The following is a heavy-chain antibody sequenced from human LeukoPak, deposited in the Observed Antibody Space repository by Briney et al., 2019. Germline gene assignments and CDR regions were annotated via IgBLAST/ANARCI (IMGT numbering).Heavy chain of an antibody. D-gene: IGHD2-2*01. CDR2: INPNSGGT. J-gene: IGHJ4*02. CDR1: GYTFTGYY. V-gene: IGHV1-2*02. Sequence: GASVKVSCKASGYTFTGYYMHWVRQAPGQGLEWMGWINPNSGGTNYAQKFQGRVTMTRDTSIGTAYMELSRLRSDDTAVYYCAREGDIVVVPAAPLDYWGQGTLVTVSS. CDR3: AREGDIVVVPAAPLDY.